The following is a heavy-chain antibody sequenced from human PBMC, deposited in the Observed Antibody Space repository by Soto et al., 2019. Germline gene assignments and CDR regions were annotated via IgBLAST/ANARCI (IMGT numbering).Heavy chain of an antibody. D-gene: IGHD3-3*01. CDR2: ISGSDGKT. CDR1: GFSFASFA. V-gene: IGHV3-23*01. J-gene: IGHJ4*02. Sequence: GSLRLSCTTSGFSFASFAMTWVRQAPGKGLEWVATISGSDGKTYYADSVKGRFSISRDTSRNTLYLQMNSLRADDTAIYYCAKWSYLDYWGQGTRVTVSS. CDR3: AKWSYLDY.